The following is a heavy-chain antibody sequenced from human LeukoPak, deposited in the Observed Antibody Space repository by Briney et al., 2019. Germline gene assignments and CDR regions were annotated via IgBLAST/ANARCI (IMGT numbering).Heavy chain of an antibody. CDR3: AKDKGVHCSGGSCYPAYY. J-gene: IGHJ4*02. D-gene: IGHD2-15*01. V-gene: IGHV3-23*01. CDR1: GFTFSSYT. Sequence: QTGGSLRLSCAASGFTFSSYTMSWVRQAPGKGLEWVSAISGSGGSTYYADSVKGRITISRDNSKSTLYLQMNSLRAEDTAIYYCAKDKGVHCSGGSCYPAYYWGQGTLVTVSS. CDR2: ISGSGGST.